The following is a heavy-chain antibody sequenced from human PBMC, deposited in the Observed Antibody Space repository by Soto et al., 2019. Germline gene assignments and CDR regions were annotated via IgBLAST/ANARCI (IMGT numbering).Heavy chain of an antibody. V-gene: IGHV1-69*13. CDR1: GGTFSSYA. CDR2: IIPIFGTA. CDR3: AREAIVVVPAASRGWFDP. D-gene: IGHD2-2*01. Sequence: GASVKVSCKASGGTFSSYAISWVRQAPGQGLEWMGGIIPIFGTANYAQKFQGRVTITADESTSTAYMELSSLRSEDTAVYYCAREAIVVVPAASRGWFDPWGQGTLVTVSS. J-gene: IGHJ5*02.